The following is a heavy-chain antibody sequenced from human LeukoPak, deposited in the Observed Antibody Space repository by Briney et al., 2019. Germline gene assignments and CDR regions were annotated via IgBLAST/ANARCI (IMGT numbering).Heavy chain of an antibody. D-gene: IGHD3-22*01. V-gene: IGHV1-24*01. J-gene: IGHJ5*02. Sequence: ASVKVSCKVSGYTLTELSMHWVRQAPGKGLEWMGGFDPEDGETIYAQKFQGRVTMTEDTSTDTAYMELSSLRSEDTAVYYCATSYYDSSVPGWFDPWGQGTLVTVSS. CDR3: ATSYYDSSVPGWFDP. CDR2: FDPEDGET. CDR1: GYTLTELS.